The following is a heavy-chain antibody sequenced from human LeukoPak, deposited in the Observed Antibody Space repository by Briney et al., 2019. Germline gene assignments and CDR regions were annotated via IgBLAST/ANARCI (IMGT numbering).Heavy chain of an antibody. J-gene: IGHJ6*02. CDR2: MYYNGDT. Sequence: SETLTLTCSVSGASIRSYFWSWIRQIPGKGLEWIGCMYYNGDTKYNPSLKSRVTTSIDTSKNQFSLKLSFVTAADTAVYHCARDRVTIGETNYYYGMDVWGRGTTVTVSS. D-gene: IGHD1-14*01. V-gene: IGHV4-59*01. CDR3: ARDRVTIGETNYYYGMDV. CDR1: GASIRSYF.